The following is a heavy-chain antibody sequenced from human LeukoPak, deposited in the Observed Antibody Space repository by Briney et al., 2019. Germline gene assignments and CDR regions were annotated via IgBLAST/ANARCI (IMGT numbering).Heavy chain of an antibody. Sequence: GASVKVSCKVSGYTLTELSMHWVRQAPGKGLEWMGGFDPEDGETIYAQKFQGRVTMTEDTSTDTAYMELNSLRSDDTADCATDPGEIVPAAKGPRGDYCYGMDVWGQGTTVTVSS. V-gene: IGHV1-24*01. J-gene: IGHJ6*02. CDR3: ATDPGEIVPAAKGPRGDYCYGMDV. CDR2: FDPEDGET. D-gene: IGHD2-2*01. CDR1: GYTLTELS.